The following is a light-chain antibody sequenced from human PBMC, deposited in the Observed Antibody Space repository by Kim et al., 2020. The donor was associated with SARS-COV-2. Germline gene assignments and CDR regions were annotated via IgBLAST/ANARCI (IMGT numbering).Light chain of an antibody. CDR1: SLRTYY. J-gene: IGLJ2*01. CDR2: SKD. V-gene: IGLV3-19*01. CDR3: NSRDSNDYVV. Sequence: ALGQTVRITCQGDSLRTYYAAWYQQKPGQAPKVVSYSKDNRPSGVPDRFSGSSSGNTAYLTIAGTQAGDEADYYCNSRDSNDYVVFGGGTKVTVL.